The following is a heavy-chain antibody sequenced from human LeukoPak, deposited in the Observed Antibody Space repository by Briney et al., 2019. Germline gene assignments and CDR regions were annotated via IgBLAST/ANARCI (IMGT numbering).Heavy chain of an antibody. CDR2: ISSSGSTI. Sequence: GGSLRLSCAAPGFTFSDYYMSWIRQAPGKGLEWVSYISSSGSTIYYADSVKGRFTISRDNAKNSLYLQMNSLRAEDTAVYYCASSGYDNRMNIWGQGTMVTVSS. D-gene: IGHD5-12*01. CDR3: ASSGYDNRMNI. CDR1: GFTFSDYY. J-gene: IGHJ3*02. V-gene: IGHV3-11*01.